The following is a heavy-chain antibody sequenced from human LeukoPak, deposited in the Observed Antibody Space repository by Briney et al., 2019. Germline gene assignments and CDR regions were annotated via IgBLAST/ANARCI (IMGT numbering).Heavy chain of an antibody. CDR1: GGSISNYY. V-gene: IGHV4-59*08. Sequence: SETLSLTCTVSGGSISNYYWSWSRQPPGKGLEWVGYIYYSGSTHYNPSLKSRVTVPVDTSKNQFSLRLSSVTAADTAVYYCARLYDIYWYFDLWGRGTLVTVSS. CDR2: IYYSGST. CDR3: ARLYDIYWYFDL. J-gene: IGHJ2*01. D-gene: IGHD3-9*01.